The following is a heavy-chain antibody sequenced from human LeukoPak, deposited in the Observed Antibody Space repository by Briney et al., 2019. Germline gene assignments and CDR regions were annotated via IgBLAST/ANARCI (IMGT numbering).Heavy chain of an antibody. V-gene: IGHV1-24*01. CDR1: GYTLTELS. CDR2: FDPEDGET. Sequence: GASVKVSCKVSGYTLTELSMHWVRQAPGKGLEWMGGFDPEDGETIYAQKFQGRVTMTEDTSTDTAYMELSSLRSEDTAAYYCATCSSGWYFYYFDYWGQGTLVTVSS. CDR3: ATCSSGWYFYYFDY. J-gene: IGHJ4*02. D-gene: IGHD6-19*01.